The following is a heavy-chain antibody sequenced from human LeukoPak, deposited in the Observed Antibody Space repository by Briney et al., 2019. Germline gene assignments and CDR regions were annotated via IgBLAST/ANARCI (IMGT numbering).Heavy chain of an antibody. CDR2: IHTSGST. D-gene: IGHD1-26*01. CDR3: ARDSVGATFGAFDI. CDR1: GGSISSDSNY. J-gene: IGHJ3*02. V-gene: IGHV4-61*02. Sequence: SETLSLTCTVSGGSISSDSNYWSWIRQPAGKGLEWIGRIHTSGSTNYNPSLKSRVTISVDTSKNHFSLRLRSVTAADTAVYYCARDSVGATFGAFDIWGQGTKVTISS.